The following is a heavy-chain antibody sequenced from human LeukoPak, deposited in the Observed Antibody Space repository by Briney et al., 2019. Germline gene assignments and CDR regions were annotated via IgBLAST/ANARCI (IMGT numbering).Heavy chain of an antibody. D-gene: IGHD2-15*01. V-gene: IGHV4-4*07. CDR2: IYTRGGT. CDR3: ARGRYCSADICSGGDAFDI. CDR1: GVSINNYY. Sequence: SETLSLTCTVSGVSINNYYWSWIRQPAGKGLEWIGRIYTRGGTNYNPSLKSRVTMSVDTSKNQFSLKLSSVTAADTAVYYCARGRYCSADICSGGDAFDIWGQGTMVSVSS. J-gene: IGHJ3*02.